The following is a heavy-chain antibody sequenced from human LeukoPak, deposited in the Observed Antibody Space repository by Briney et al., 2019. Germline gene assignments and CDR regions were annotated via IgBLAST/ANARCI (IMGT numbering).Heavy chain of an antibody. Sequence: GESLKISCKGSGYSFTSYWISWVRQMPGKGLEWMGIIYPGDSDTRYSPSFEGQVTISVDKSSSTAYLQWSSLKASDTAMYYCARQTRDGSGSRGYFFDFWGQGTLVTVSS. D-gene: IGHD3-10*01. CDR3: ARQTRDGSGSRGYFFDF. J-gene: IGHJ4*02. CDR2: IYPGDSDT. CDR1: GYSFTSYW. V-gene: IGHV5-51*01.